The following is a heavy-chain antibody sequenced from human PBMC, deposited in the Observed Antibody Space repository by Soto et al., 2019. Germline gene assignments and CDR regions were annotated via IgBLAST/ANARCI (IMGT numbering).Heavy chain of an antibody. CDR3: ARGKAAAAPNWFDP. CDR1: GYTFTSYA. Sequence: QVQLVQSGAEVKKPGASVKVSCKASGYTFTSYAMHWVRQAPGQRLEWMGWINAGNGNTKYSQKFQGRVTITRDTPASTAYMELSSLRSEDTAVYYCARGKAAAAPNWFDPWGQGTLVTVSS. J-gene: IGHJ5*02. V-gene: IGHV1-3*01. D-gene: IGHD6-13*01. CDR2: INAGNGNT.